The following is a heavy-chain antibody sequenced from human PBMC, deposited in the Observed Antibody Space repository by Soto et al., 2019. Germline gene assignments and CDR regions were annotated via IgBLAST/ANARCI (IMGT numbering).Heavy chain of an antibody. V-gene: IGHV2-5*02. CDR2: IYWDDDK. CDR3: AQLDPGYCSSTRWSY. D-gene: IGHD2-2*01. J-gene: IGHJ4*02. Sequence: SGPTLVNPTQTLTLTCTFSGFSLSTSGVGVGWIRQPPGKALEWLALIYWDDDKRYSPSLKSRLTITKDTSKNQVVLTMTNMDPVDTATYYCAQLDPGYCSSTRWSYWGQGTLVTVSS. CDR1: GFSLSTSGVG.